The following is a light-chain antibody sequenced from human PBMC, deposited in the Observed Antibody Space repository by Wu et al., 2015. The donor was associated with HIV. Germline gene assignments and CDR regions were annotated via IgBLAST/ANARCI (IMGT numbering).Light chain of an antibody. V-gene: IGKV1-5*03. J-gene: IGKJ3*01. CDR1: QSISTW. Sequence: DIQMTQSPSTLPASVGDRVTITCRASQSISTWLAWYQQKPGKAPKLLIYKASSLESGVPSRFSGSGSGTEFTLTISSLQPDDFATYYCQQYNSYQFTFGPGTKVDIK. CDR2: KAS. CDR3: QQYNSYQFT.